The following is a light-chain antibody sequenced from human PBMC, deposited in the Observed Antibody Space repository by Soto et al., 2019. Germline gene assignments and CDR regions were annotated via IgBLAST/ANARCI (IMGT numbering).Light chain of an antibody. Sequence: QSVLTQPPSVSGAPGQRVTISCTGSSSNIGAGYDVHWYQQLPGTAPKLLIYGNNNRPSGVPDRFSGSESGTSASLAITGLQAEDDADYYCQSYDNSLSGSGVFGGGTQLTVL. CDR1: SSNIGAGYD. CDR3: QSYDNSLSGSGV. CDR2: GNN. V-gene: IGLV1-40*01. J-gene: IGLJ3*02.